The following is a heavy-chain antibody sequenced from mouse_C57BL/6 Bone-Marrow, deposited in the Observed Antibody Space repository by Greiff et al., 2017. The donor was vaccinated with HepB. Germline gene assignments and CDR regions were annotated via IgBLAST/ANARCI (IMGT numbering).Heavy chain of an antibody. J-gene: IGHJ2*01. CDR3: ARADYDAYFDY. D-gene: IGHD2-4*01. V-gene: IGHV3-6*01. Sequence: ESGPGLVKPSQSLSLTCSVTGYSITSGYYWNWIRQFPGNKLEWMGYISYDGSNNYNPSLKNRISITRDTSKNQFFLKLNSVTTEDTATYYCARADYDAYFDYWGQGTTLTVSS. CDR1: GYSITSGYY. CDR2: ISYDGSN.